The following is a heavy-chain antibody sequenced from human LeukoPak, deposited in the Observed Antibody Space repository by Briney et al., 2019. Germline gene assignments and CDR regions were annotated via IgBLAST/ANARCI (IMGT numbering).Heavy chain of an antibody. D-gene: IGHD3/OR15-3a*01. CDR1: GFTFSSYG. V-gene: IGHV3-30*18. J-gene: IGHJ4*02. CDR2: ISYDGSNK. CDR3: AKDFALVIID. Sequence: GGSLRLSCAASGFTFSSYGMHWVRQAPGKGLEWVAVISYDGSNKYYADSVKGRFTISRDNSKNTLYLQMNALRAEDTAVYYCAKDFALVIIDWGQGTLVTVSS.